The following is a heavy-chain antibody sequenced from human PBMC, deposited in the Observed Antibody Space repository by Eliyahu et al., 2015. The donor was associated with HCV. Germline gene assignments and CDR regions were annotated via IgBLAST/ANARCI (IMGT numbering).Heavy chain of an antibody. J-gene: IGHJ4*02. Sequence: QVQLVESGGGVVQPGRSLRLSCAASGFTFSSYGMHWVRQAPGKGLEWVAVISYDGSNKYYADSVKGRFTISRDNSKNTLYLQMNSLRAEDTAVYYCACREALGDYGDYDYWGQGTLVTVSS. V-gene: IGHV3-30*03. D-gene: IGHD4-17*01. CDR2: ISYDGSNK. CDR3: ACREALGDYGDYDY. CDR1: GFTFSSYG.